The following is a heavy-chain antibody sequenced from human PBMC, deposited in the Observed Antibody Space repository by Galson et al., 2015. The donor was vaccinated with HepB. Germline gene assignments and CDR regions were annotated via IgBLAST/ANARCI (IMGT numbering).Heavy chain of an antibody. Sequence: SLRLSCAASGFTFSNYAMTWVRQGPGKGLEWVSTISAGGYNTYYADSVKGRFTISRDNSKNTLNVQMDSLRDEDTAVYYCAKVYSTSSLAWFDHWGQGTLVTVSS. CDR1: GFTFSNYA. D-gene: IGHD6-6*01. J-gene: IGHJ5*02. CDR2: ISAGGYNT. CDR3: AKVYSTSSLAWFDH. V-gene: IGHV3-23*01.